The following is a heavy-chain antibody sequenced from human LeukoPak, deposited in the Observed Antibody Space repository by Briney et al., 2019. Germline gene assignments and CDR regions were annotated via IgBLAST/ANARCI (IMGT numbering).Heavy chain of an antibody. CDR3: ARAKRGFSDGYDFYYHMDV. V-gene: IGHV1-69*05. J-gene: IGHJ6*03. CDR2: IIPMFGTT. D-gene: IGHD5-18*01. CDR1: GDTFSRYG. Sequence: SVKVSCKASGDTFSRYGITWVRQAPGQGLEWMGGIIPMFGTTNYAQKFQGRVTINTDESTSTAYMELSSLRSEDTAVYYCARAKRGFSDGYDFYYHMDVWGNGTTVTVSS.